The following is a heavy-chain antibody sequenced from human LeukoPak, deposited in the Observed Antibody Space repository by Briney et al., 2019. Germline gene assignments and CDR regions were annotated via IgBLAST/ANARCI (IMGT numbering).Heavy chain of an antibody. Sequence: GGSLRLSCAASGFTFSSYWMSWVRQAPGKGLEWVANIKQDGSETSSVDSVEGRFTISRDNAKNSLSLQMNSLRAEDTAIYYCAREAYSGSYFDYWGQGTLVTVSS. CDR3: AREAYSGSYFDY. CDR2: IKQDGSET. J-gene: IGHJ4*02. D-gene: IGHD5-12*01. V-gene: IGHV3-7*03. CDR1: GFTFSSYW.